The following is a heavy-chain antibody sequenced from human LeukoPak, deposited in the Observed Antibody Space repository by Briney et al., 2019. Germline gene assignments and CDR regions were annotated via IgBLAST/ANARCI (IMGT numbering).Heavy chain of an antibody. CDR1: GFTFSSYE. D-gene: IGHD3-9*01. CDR3: ARASAYDILTGYHDAFDI. CDR2: ISSSGSTI. J-gene: IGHJ3*02. Sequence: HPGGTLRLSCAASGFTFSSYEMNWVRQAPGKGVEWVSYISSSGSTIYYADSVKGRFAISRDNAKNSLYLQMNSLRAEDTAVYYCARASAYDILTGYHDAFDIWGQGTMVTVSS. V-gene: IGHV3-48*03.